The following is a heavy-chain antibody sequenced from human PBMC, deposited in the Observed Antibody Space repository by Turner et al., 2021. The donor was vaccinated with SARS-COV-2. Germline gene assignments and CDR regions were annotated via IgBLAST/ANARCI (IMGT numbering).Heavy chain of an antibody. V-gene: IGHV3-48*01. Sequence: EVQLVESGGGLVQPGGSLRLSCAASGFRFISSTMNWVRQAPGRGLEWVSSISSSGGTMYYADSVKGRFSISRDNAKNSLYLQMNSLRAEDTALYYCAKEAKAIDYWGQGTLVTVSS. CDR3: AKEAKAIDY. CDR1: GFRFISST. CDR2: ISSSGGTM. J-gene: IGHJ4*02.